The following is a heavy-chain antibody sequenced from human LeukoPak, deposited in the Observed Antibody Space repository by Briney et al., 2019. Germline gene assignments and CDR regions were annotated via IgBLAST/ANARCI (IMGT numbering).Heavy chain of an antibody. CDR1: GFTFSSYG. Sequence: PGGSLRLSCAASGFTFSSYGMHWVRQAPGKGLEWVAVISYDGSNKYYADSVKGRFTISRDNSKNTLYLQMNSLRAEDTAVYYCARVIRAQWLADYFDYWGQGTLVTVSS. J-gene: IGHJ4*02. CDR2: ISYDGSNK. CDR3: ARVIRAQWLADYFDY. D-gene: IGHD6-19*01. V-gene: IGHV3-30*03.